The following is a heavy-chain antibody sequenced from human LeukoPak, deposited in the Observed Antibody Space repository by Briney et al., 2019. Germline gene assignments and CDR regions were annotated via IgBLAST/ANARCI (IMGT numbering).Heavy chain of an antibody. V-gene: IGHV4-59*08. J-gene: IGHJ4*02. Sequence: PSETLSLTCTVSGGSISCYYWNWIRQPPGQGLEWIGYIHYSGSTNYNPSLKSRVTISLDTSKNQFSLKLSSVTAADTAVYYCARLSRDRRWFGPFDYWGQGTLVTVSS. D-gene: IGHD3-10*01. CDR2: IHYSGST. CDR1: GGSISCYY. CDR3: ARLSRDRRWFGPFDY.